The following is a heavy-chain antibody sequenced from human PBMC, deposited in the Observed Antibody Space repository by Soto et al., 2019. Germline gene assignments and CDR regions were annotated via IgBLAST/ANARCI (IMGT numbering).Heavy chain of an antibody. Sequence: QVQLVQSGAEVKKPGASVKVSCQASGYTFTSYDINWVREAPGQGLEWMGWMNPYSANTGYAQKFQGRLTMTRNTSRRTAYMEMSSLRTEDTAVYYWARSDGYNRNWVDPWGQGTLVTVSS. CDR3: ARSDGYNRNWVDP. CDR1: GYTFTSYD. CDR2: MNPYSANT. D-gene: IGHD2-21*01. J-gene: IGHJ5*02. V-gene: IGHV1-8*01.